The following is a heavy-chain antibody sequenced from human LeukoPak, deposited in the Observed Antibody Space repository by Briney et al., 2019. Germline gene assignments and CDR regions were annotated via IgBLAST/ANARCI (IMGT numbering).Heavy chain of an antibody. CDR2: IYYSGST. CDR3: ARGHGLTQYYFDY. J-gene: IGHJ4*02. Sequence: PSETLSLTCTVSGGSISSYYWSWIRQPPGKGLEWIGYIYYSGSTNYNPSLKSRVTISVDTSKNQFSLKLSSVTAADTAVYYCARGHGLTQYYFDYWGQGTLVTVSS. D-gene: IGHD4/OR15-4a*01. CDR1: GGSISSYY. V-gene: IGHV4-59*01.